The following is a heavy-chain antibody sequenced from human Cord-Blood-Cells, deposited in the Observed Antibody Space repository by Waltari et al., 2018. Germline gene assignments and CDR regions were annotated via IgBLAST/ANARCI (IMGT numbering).Heavy chain of an antibody. V-gene: IGHV4-38-2*01. Sequence: QVQLQESGPGLVKPSETLSLTCAVSGYSISSGYYWSWIRQPPGKGLGWFGSIYHSGSTYYNPSLKSRVTISVDTSKNQFSLKLSSVTAADTAVYYCARMGRGYSGYDYDYWGQGTLVTVSS. J-gene: IGHJ4*02. D-gene: IGHD5-12*01. CDR1: GYSISSGYY. CDR2: IYHSGST. CDR3: ARMGRGYSGYDYDY.